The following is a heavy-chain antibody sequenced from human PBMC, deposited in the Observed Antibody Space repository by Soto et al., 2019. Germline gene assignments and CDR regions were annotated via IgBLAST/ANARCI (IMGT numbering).Heavy chain of an antibody. CDR2: IYYSGRT. J-gene: IGHJ4*02. CDR3: ASRHTYYYDRSSYSPMEFDSDY. CDR1: GGSISSSSYY. Sequence: QLQLQESGPGLVKPSETLSLTCTVSGGSISSSSYYWGWIRQPPGKGLEWIGSIYYSGRTYYNPSLKSRVTMSVDTSKNQLSLKLSSVTAADTAVYYCASRHTYYYDRSSYSPMEFDSDYWGQGTLVTVSS. V-gene: IGHV4-39*01. D-gene: IGHD3-22*01.